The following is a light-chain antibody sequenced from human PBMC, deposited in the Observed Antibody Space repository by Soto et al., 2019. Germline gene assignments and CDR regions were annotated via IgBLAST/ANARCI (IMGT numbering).Light chain of an antibody. Sequence: DIQMTQSPTSLSASVGDRVTITCRASQGIRNYVAWYQQIPGKAPKLLIYAASTLQSGVQTRFSGSGSGTDLTLTINGLQPEDVATYTCQKYSSVPVFGPGTKVEIK. J-gene: IGKJ3*01. CDR1: QGIRNY. CDR2: AAS. V-gene: IGKV1-27*01. CDR3: QKYSSVPV.